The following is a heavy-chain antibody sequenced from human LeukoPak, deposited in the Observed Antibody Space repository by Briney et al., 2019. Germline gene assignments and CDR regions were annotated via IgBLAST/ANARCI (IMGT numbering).Heavy chain of an antibody. Sequence: GGSLRLSCAASGFTFSSYELNWVRQAPGKGLEWVSYISSSGSTIYYADSVKGRFTISRDNAKNSLYLQMNSLRAEDTAVYYCAKADTSRYYYDSSGSLTVDYRGQGTLVTVSS. J-gene: IGHJ4*02. V-gene: IGHV3-48*03. D-gene: IGHD3-22*01. CDR2: ISSSGSTI. CDR3: AKADTSRYYYDSSGSLTVDY. CDR1: GFTFSSYE.